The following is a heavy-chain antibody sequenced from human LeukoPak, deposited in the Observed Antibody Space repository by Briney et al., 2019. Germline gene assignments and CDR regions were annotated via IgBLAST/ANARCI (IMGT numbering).Heavy chain of an antibody. CDR1: GFTFSSYA. D-gene: IGHD3-10*01. Sequence: GGSLRLSCAASGFTFSSYAMNWVRQAPGKGLEWVSAISGGGGSTDYADSVRGRFTISRDNSKDTLYLQMNSLRAEDTAVYYCAKNPVQLLSYGESFYFDSWGQGTLVTVSS. CDR3: AKNPVQLLSYGESFYFDS. V-gene: IGHV3-23*01. CDR2: ISGGGGST. J-gene: IGHJ4*02.